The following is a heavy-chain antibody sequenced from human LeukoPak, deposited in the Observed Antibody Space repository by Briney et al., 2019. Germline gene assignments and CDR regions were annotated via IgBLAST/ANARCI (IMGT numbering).Heavy chain of an antibody. CDR3: ARAYSGSYIEYFQH. Sequence: PGGSLRLSCAASGFTFDDYGMSWVRQAPGKGLEWVSGINWNGGSTGYADSVKGRFTISRDNAKNSLYLQTNSLRAEDTALYYCARAYSGSYIEYFQHWGQGTLVTVSS. V-gene: IGHV3-20*04. J-gene: IGHJ1*01. D-gene: IGHD1-26*01. CDR1: GFTFDDYG. CDR2: INWNGGST.